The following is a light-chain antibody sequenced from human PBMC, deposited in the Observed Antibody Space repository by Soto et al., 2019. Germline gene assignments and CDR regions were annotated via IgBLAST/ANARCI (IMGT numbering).Light chain of an antibody. CDR2: ENN. CDR3: ETWDSSLSVVL. Sequence: QSVLTQPPSVSAAPGQKVTISCAGSSSNIGNHYVSWYQQLPGAAPKLLIYENNKRPSGIPDRFSGSKSGSSATLGITGLQTGDEADYYCETWDSSLSVVLFGGGTKVTVL. CDR1: SSNIGNHY. V-gene: IGLV1-51*01. J-gene: IGLJ2*01.